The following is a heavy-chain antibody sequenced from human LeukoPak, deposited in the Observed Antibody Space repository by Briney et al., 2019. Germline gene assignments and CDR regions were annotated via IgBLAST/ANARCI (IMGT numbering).Heavy chain of an antibody. Sequence: GGSLRLSCAASGFTFGDYTMHWFRQPPGRGLQWVTLITGDGGTTSYAGSVKGRFTISRDNSKNSLYLHMNSLRNEDTALYYCAKGHFGAGHYWGQGTLVTVSS. J-gene: IGHJ4*02. D-gene: IGHD3-3*01. CDR3: AKGHFGAGHY. V-gene: IGHV3-43*02. CDR2: ITGDGGTT. CDR1: GFTFGDYT.